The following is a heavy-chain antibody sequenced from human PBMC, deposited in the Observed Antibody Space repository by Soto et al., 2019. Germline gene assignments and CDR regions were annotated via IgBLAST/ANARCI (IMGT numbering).Heavy chain of an antibody. CDR2: INAGNGNT. D-gene: IGHD3-10*01. V-gene: IGHV1-3*01. J-gene: IGHJ6*03. CDR3: ARDENYYGSGSYSYYYCYMDV. Sequence: ASVKVSCESSGYSFTICARHCVRPAPGQRLEWMGWINAGNGNTKYSQKFQGRVTITRDTSASTAYMELSSLRSEDTAVYYCARDENYYGSGSYSYYYCYMDVWGKGTTVTVSS. CDR1: GYSFTICA.